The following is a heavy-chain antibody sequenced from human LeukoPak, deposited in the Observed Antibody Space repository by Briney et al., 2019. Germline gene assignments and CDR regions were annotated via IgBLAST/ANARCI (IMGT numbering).Heavy chain of an antibody. D-gene: IGHD2/OR15-2a*01. J-gene: IGHJ5*02. CDR1: GFGLNNYP. CDR2: TGGGSTST. CDR3: ARDTRNWADL. Sequence: PGGSLRISCEASGFGLNNYPMNWVRQAPGKGLEWVSYTGGGSTSTYYADSVKGRFTVSREDAKNSLYLQMNSLRDEDTSVYYCARDTRNWADLWGRGTLVTVSS. V-gene: IGHV3-48*02.